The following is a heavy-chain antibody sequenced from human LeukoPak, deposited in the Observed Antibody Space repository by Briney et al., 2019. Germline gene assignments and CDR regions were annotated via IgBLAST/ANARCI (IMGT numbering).Heavy chain of an antibody. Sequence: ASVKVSCKVSGYTLTELSIHWVRQAPGKGLDWMGGFVPEDSEPIYAEKFHDRVTMTEDTSTDTAYLELSRLTSEDTAVYYCATEGQWLLLHYFDSWGQGTLVTVSS. J-gene: IGHJ4*02. CDR2: FVPEDSEP. CDR3: ATEGQWLLLHYFDS. V-gene: IGHV1-24*01. D-gene: IGHD6-19*01. CDR1: GYTLTELS.